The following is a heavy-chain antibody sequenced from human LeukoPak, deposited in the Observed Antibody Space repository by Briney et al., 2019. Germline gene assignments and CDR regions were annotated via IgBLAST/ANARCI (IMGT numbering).Heavy chain of an antibody. Sequence: SETLSLTCAVYGGSFSGYYWSWIRQPPGKGLEWMGEINHSGSTNYNPSLKSRVTISVDTSKNQFSLKLSSVTAADTAVYYCARAPRGTGATKGGYFDYWGQGTLVTVSS. CDR2: INHSGST. V-gene: IGHV4-34*01. CDR1: GGSFSGYY. D-gene: IGHD3/OR15-3a*01. CDR3: ARAPRGTGATKGGYFDY. J-gene: IGHJ4*02.